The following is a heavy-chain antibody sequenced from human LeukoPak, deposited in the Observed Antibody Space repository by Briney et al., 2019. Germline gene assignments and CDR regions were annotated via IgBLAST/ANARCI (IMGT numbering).Heavy chain of an antibody. Sequence: GGSLRLSCAASGFTFSSYGMHWVRQAPGKGLEWVAVISYDGSNKYYADSVKGRFTISRDNSKSTLYLQMNSLRAEDTAVYYCAKSNYYDSSGYPRAFVLYYYYGMDVWGQGTTVTVSS. CDR2: ISYDGSNK. CDR3: AKSNYYDSSGYPRAFVLYYYYGMDV. J-gene: IGHJ6*02. V-gene: IGHV3-30*18. CDR1: GFTFSSYG. D-gene: IGHD3-22*01.